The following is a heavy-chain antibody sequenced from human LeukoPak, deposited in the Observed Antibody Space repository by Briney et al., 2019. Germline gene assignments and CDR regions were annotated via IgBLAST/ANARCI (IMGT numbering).Heavy chain of an antibody. V-gene: IGHV3-48*04. CDR2: VSQSGATI. Sequence: GGSLRLSCAASGFTFSSYAMSWVRQAPGKGLEWVSYVSQSGATIYYADSVKGRFTFSRDNGKNSLFLQMNSLRAEDTAVYYCAREGHTYGSDYWGQGTLVTVSS. CDR3: AREGHTYGSDY. CDR1: GFTFSSYA. J-gene: IGHJ4*02. D-gene: IGHD3-10*01.